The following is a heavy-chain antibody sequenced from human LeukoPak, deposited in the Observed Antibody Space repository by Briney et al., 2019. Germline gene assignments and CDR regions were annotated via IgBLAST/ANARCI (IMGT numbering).Heavy chain of an antibody. D-gene: IGHD3-9*01. Sequence: GGSLRLSCAASGFTFDDYAMHWVRQAPGRGLEWVSGISWNSGSIGYADSVKGRFTISRDNAKNSLYLQMNSLRAEDTALYYCAKDTYYDILTGLDYWGQGTLVTVSS. CDR3: AKDTYYDILTGLDY. CDR2: ISWNSGSI. V-gene: IGHV3-9*01. J-gene: IGHJ4*02. CDR1: GFTFDDYA.